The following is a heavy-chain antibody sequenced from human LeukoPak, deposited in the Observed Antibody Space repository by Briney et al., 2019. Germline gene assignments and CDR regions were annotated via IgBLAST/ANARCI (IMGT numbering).Heavy chain of an antibody. Sequence: GGSLRLSCAASGFTVSSNYMSWVRQAPGKGLEWVSVTYSGGSTYYADSVKGRFTISRDNSKNTLYLQMNSLRAEDTAVYYCARDSSTAMVGYWGQGTLVTVSS. CDR2: TYSGGST. J-gene: IGHJ4*02. D-gene: IGHD5-18*01. CDR3: ARDSSTAMVGY. CDR1: GFTVSSNY. V-gene: IGHV3-53*01.